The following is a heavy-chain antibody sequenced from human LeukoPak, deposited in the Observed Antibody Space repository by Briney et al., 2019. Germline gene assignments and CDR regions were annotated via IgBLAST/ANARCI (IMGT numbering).Heavy chain of an antibody. Sequence: SETLSLTCTVSGGSISSSNHYWSWVRQPPGRGLEWIGYIYYSGKTTYNPSLTSRVTMSLDTSKNQFSLKLSSVTTADTAVYYCARGGRSSFDYWGQGTLVTVSS. CDR2: IYYSGKT. D-gene: IGHD3-16*01. J-gene: IGHJ4*02. V-gene: IGHV4-61*01. CDR1: GGSISSSNHY. CDR3: ARGGRSSFDY.